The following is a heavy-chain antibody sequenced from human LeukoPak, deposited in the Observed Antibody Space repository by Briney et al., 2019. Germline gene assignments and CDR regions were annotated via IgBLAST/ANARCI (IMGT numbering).Heavy chain of an antibody. J-gene: IGHJ1*01. Sequence: GTSVKVSCKASGFTFTSPAVQWVRQARGQRLEWIGWIVVGSGNTNYAQKFQERVTITRDMSTSTAYMELSSLRSEDTAAYYCAAGGSSSWYLMEHWGQGTLVTVSS. CDR1: GFTFTSPA. CDR2: IVVGSGNT. CDR3: AAGGSSSWYLMEH. V-gene: IGHV1-58*01. D-gene: IGHD6-13*01.